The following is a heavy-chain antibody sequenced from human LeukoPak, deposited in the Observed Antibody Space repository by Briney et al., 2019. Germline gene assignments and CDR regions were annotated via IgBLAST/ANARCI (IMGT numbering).Heavy chain of an antibody. CDR2: ISYDGSNK. D-gene: IGHD3-22*01. CDR3: AKDSAEYYDSSGYYHY. Sequence: GGSLRLSCAASGFTFSSYAMHWVRQAPGKGLEWVAVISYDGSNKYYADSVKGRFTISRDNAKNSLYLQMNSLRAEDTALYYCAKDSAEYYDSSGYYHYWGQGTLVTVSS. CDR1: GFTFSSYA. V-gene: IGHV3-30-3*01. J-gene: IGHJ4*02.